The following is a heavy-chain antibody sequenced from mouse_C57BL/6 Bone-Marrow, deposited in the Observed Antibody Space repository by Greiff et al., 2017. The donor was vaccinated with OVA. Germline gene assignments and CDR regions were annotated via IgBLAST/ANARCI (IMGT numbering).Heavy chain of an antibody. V-gene: IGHV1-4*01. CDR1: GYTFTSYT. J-gene: IGHJ3*01. D-gene: IGHD2-3*01. CDR3: ALYDLAWFAY. CDR2: INPSSGYT. Sequence: VQLQQSGAELARPGASVEMSCKASGYTFTSYTMHWVKQRPGQGLEWIGYINPSSGYTKYNQKFKDKATLTADKSSSTAYMQLSSLTSEDSAVYYCALYDLAWFAYWGQGTLVTVSA.